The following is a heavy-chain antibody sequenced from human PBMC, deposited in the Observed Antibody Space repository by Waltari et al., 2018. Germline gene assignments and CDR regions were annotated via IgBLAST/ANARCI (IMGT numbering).Heavy chain of an antibody. CDR3: ATPGTTVTTHAFDI. D-gene: IGHD4-17*01. CDR1: GFSFSSSE. V-gene: IGHV3-48*03. Sequence: EVQLVESGGGLVQSGGSLRLSCAASGFSFSSSEMNWVRQAPGKGLEWISYISSSGSTIFYADSVRGRFTISRDNAKKSLYLQMSSLRVEDTAVYYCATPGTTVTTHAFDIWGHGTMVTVSS. CDR2: ISSSGSTI. J-gene: IGHJ3*02.